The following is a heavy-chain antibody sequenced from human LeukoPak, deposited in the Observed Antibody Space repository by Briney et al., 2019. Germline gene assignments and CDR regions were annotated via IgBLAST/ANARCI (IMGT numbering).Heavy chain of an antibody. Sequence: GGSLRLSCAASRFTFSSHWMGWVRQAPGKGLEWVGNIKQDGSEKYYVDSVKGRFTISRDNAKNSLYLQMNSLRTEDTAVYYCARDRSSGTYYYYGMDVWGQGTTVTVSS. CDR3: ARDRSSGTYYYYGMDV. CDR1: RFTFSSHW. D-gene: IGHD6-6*01. J-gene: IGHJ6*02. V-gene: IGHV3-7*01. CDR2: IKQDGSEK.